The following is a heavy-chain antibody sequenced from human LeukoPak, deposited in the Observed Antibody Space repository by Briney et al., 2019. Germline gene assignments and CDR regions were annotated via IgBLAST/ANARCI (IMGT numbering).Heavy chain of an antibody. CDR1: GGSISSYY. J-gene: IGHJ5*02. Sequence: SETLSLTCTDSGGSISSYYWSWIRQPPGKGLEWIGYIYYSGSTNYNPSLKSRVTISVDTSKNQFSLKLSSVTAADTAVYYCARGAGPFDWFDPWGQGTLVTVSS. V-gene: IGHV4-59*01. CDR3: ARGAGPFDWFDP. D-gene: IGHD6-19*01. CDR2: IYYSGST.